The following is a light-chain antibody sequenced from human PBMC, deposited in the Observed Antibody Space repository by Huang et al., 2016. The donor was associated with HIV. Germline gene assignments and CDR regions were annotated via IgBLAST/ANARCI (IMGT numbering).Light chain of an antibody. CDR3: QQLNSYSYT. J-gene: IGKJ2*01. CDR1: QSITTW. CDR2: KAS. Sequence: DIQMTQSPSTLSASVGDRVTITCRASQSITTWLDWYQQKPGKAPKLLISKASNLQNGVPSRFRGSGSGTEFTLTISGLQPDDFATYYCQQLNSYSYTFGQGTKVELK. V-gene: IGKV1-5*03.